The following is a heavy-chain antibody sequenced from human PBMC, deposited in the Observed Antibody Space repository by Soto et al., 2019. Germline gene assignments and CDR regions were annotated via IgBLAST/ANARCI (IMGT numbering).Heavy chain of an antibody. V-gene: IGHV3-23*01. J-gene: IGHJ4*02. Sequence: PGGSLRLSCAASGFTFSSYAMSWVRQAPGKGLEWVSAISGSGGSTYYADSVKGRFTISRDNSKNTLYLQMNSLRAEDTAVFYCAKDAEALGYCSSTSCFGADYWGQGTLVTV. CDR2: ISGSGGST. D-gene: IGHD2-2*01. CDR1: GFTFSSYA. CDR3: AKDAEALGYCSSTSCFGADY.